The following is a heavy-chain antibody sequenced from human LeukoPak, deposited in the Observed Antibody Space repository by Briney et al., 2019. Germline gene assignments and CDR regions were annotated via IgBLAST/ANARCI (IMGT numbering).Heavy chain of an antibody. CDR3: ARERGSSWVY. V-gene: IGHV4-39*07. CDR2: IYYSGST. CDR1: GGSISSYSDY. D-gene: IGHD6-13*01. J-gene: IGHJ4*02. Sequence: SETLSLTCTVSGGSISSYSDYWGWIRQPPGKGLEWIGNIYYSGSTYYNPSLKSRVTISVNTSKNQFSLKLSSVTAADTAVYFCARERGSSWVYWGQGTLVTVSS.